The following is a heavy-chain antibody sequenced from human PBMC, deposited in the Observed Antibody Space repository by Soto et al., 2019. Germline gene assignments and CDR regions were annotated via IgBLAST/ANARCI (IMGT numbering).Heavy chain of an antibody. D-gene: IGHD3-10*01. CDR3: ARGSSYYYMFDY. CDR1: GGSISSGGYS. Sequence: SETLSLTCAVSGGSISSGGYSWSWIRQPPGKGLEWIGYIYHSGSTYYNPSLKSRVTISVDRSKNQFSLKLSSVTAADTAVYYCARGSSYYYMFDYWGQGTLVTVSS. J-gene: IGHJ4*02. CDR2: IYHSGST. V-gene: IGHV4-30-2*01.